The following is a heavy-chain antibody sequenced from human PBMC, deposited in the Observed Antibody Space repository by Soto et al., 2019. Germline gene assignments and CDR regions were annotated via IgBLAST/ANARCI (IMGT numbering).Heavy chain of an antibody. CDR3: ARAVGGPTSNLDY. CDR1: GYTFTSYA. Sequence: QVQLVQSGAEEKKPGVSVKVSCKASGYTFTSYAMHWVRQAPGQRLEWMGWINAGNGNTKYSQKFQGRVTITRDTSASTAYMELSSLRSEDTAVYYCARAVGGPTSNLDYWGQGTLVTVSS. D-gene: IGHD3-16*01. CDR2: INAGNGNT. J-gene: IGHJ4*02. V-gene: IGHV1-3*05.